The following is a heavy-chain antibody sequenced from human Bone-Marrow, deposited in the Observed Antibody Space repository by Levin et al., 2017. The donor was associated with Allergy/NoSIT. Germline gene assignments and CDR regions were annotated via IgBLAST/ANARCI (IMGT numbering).Heavy chain of an antibody. CDR2: ILKGGRST. V-gene: IGHV3-23*03. J-gene: IGHJ4*02. Sequence: GESLKISCAASGFTFSTYDMSWVRQAPGKGLEWVSVILKGGRSTYYADSVKGRFTISRDDSKNTVFLQMNSLRAEDTAEYYCEKGAWLDYWGQGTLVTVSS. CDR1: GFTFSTYD. CDR3: EKGAWLDY.